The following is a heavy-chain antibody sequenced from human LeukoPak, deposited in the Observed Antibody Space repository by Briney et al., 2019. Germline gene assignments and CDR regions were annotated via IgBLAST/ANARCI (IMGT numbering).Heavy chain of an antibody. V-gene: IGHV3-49*04. CDR3: TRAGSYGSGNSI. J-gene: IGHJ4*02. CDR1: GFTFGGYA. Sequence: GGSLRLSCTASGFTFGGYAMSWVRQAPGKGLEWVDFIRSKAYGGATEYAASVKGRFTISRDDSKSIAYLQMNSLKTEDTAVYYCTRAGSYGSGNSIWGQGTLVTVSS. CDR2: IRSKAYGGAT. D-gene: IGHD3-10*01.